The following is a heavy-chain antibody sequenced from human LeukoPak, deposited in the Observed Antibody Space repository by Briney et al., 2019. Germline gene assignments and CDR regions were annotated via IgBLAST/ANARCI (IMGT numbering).Heavy chain of an antibody. D-gene: IGHD3-3*01. J-gene: IGHJ6*03. CDR2: IYYSGST. CDR3: ARDKRFLDRTQRYYYYYMDV. Sequence: SETLSLTCTVSGGSISSYYWSWIRQPPGKGLEWIGYIYYSGSTNYNPSLKSRVTISVDTSKNQFSLKLSSVTAADTAVYYCARDKRFLDRTQRYYYYYMDVWGKGTTVTVSS. V-gene: IGHV4-59*01. CDR1: GGSISSYY.